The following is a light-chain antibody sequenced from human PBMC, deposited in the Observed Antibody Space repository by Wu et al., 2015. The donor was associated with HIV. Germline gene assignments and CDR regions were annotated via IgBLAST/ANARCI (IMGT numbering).Light chain of an antibody. J-gene: IGKJ1*01. V-gene: IGKV3-20*01. CDR1: HSVASNS. CDR3: QQYGGSPPT. CDR2: GAS. Sequence: IVLTQSPGALSLSPGNTAALSCRASHSVASNSLAWYQQKPGQAPRLLIYGASTRATGIPDRFSGSGSGTDFTLTISRLEPDDFALYYCQQYGGSPPTFGQGTTVEIK.